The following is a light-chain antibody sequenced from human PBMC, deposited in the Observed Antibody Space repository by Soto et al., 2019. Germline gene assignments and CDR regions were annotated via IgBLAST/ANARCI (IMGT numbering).Light chain of an antibody. Sequence: DIQMTQSPSSLSASIGDRVTITCHSSQYIGNYLNWYQQKPGRARKLLIYDASNLHTGVPSRFSRSGFGTVFPLTNNFLQPDDYTTYFCQQYNCLPLTFGGGTKLDIK. J-gene: IGKJ4*01. CDR2: DAS. V-gene: IGKV1-33*01. CDR3: QQYNCLPLT. CDR1: QYIGNY.